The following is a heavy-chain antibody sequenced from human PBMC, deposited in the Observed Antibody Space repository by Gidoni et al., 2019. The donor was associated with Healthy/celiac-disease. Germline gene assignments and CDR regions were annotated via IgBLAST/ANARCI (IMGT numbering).Heavy chain of an antibody. CDR3: ARRFEGDYGSGRYYYYYYYMDV. CDR1: GGSFSGYY. CDR2: INHSGST. D-gene: IGHD3-10*01. J-gene: IGHJ6*03. V-gene: IGHV4-34*01. Sequence: QVQLQQWGAGLLQPSATLSLTSAVYGGSFSGYYWSWFRQPPGKGLEWIGEINHSGSTNYNPSLKSRVTISVDTSKNQFSLKLSSVTAADTAVYYCARRFEGDYGSGRYYYYYYYMDVWGKGTTVTVSS.